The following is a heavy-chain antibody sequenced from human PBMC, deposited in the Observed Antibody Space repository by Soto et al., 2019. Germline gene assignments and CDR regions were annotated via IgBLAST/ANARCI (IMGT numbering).Heavy chain of an antibody. CDR1: GFTFSSYG. CDR2: IWYDGSNK. Sequence: TGGSLRLSCAASGFTFSSYGMHWVRQAPGKGLEWVAVIWYDGSNKYYADSVKGRFTISRDNSKNTLYLQMNSLRAEDTAVYYCARDLGQVNWFDPWGQGTLVTVSS. CDR3: ARDLGQVNWFDP. J-gene: IGHJ5*02. D-gene: IGHD3-16*01. V-gene: IGHV3-33*01.